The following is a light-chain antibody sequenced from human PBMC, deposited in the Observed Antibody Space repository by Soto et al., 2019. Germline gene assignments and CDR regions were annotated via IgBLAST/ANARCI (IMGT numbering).Light chain of an antibody. CDR3: QQYGRT. CDR2: GAS. J-gene: IGKJ1*01. V-gene: IGKV3-20*01. CDR1: QSVSSSY. Sequence: IVXXXXXXTXSLSPGERATLSCRASQSVSSSYLAWYQQKPGQAPRLLIYGASSRATGIPDRFSGSGSGTDFTLTISRLEPEDFAVYYCQQYGRTFGQGTKVEIK.